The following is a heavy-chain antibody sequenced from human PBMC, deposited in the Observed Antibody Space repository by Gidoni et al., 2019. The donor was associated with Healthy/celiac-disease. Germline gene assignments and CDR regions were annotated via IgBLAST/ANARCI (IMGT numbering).Heavy chain of an antibody. V-gene: IGHV1-18*01. CDR2: ISAYNVNT. D-gene: IGHD1-26*01. CDR1: GYTFTSYG. Sequence: HVQLVQSGAEVKKPGASVKVSCTASGYTFTSYGISLVRQASGQGLEWMGLISAYNVNTNYAQKLQGRVTMTTDTSTSTAYMELRSLISDDTAVYDCARWDRGSYQPLGYWGQGTLVTVSS. J-gene: IGHJ4*02. CDR3: ARWDRGSYQPLGY.